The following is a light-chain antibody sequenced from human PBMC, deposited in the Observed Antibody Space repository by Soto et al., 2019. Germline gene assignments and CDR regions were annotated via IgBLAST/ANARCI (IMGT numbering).Light chain of an antibody. CDR3: QSYESSFVL. V-gene: IGLV2-8*01. CDR1: SDDIGTYNY. J-gene: IGLJ2*01. Sequence: QSALTQPPSASGSPGQSVTISCTGTSDDIGTYNYVSWFQQHSGNAPKLIIYEVDKRPSGVPNRFSGSKSGNTASLTISGLKAEDEADYYCQSYESSFVLFGGGTKLTVL. CDR2: EVD.